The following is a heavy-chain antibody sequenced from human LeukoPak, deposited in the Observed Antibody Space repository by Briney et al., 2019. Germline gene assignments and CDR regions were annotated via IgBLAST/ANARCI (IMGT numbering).Heavy chain of an antibody. CDR1: GGSISSGGYY. J-gene: IGHJ1*01. D-gene: IGHD3-22*01. Sequence: PSETLSLTCTVSGGSISSGGYYWSWIRQHPGKGLEWIGYIYYSGSTYYNPSLKSRVTISVDTSKNQFPLKLSSVTAADTAVYYCATDYYDSSGYYYTEYFQHWGQGTLVTVSS. CDR3: ATDYYDSSGYYYTEYFQH. V-gene: IGHV4-31*03. CDR2: IYYSGST.